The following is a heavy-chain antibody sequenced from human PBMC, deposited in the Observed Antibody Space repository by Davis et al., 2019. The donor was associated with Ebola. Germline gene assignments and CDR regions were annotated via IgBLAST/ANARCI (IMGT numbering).Heavy chain of an antibody. CDR2: IYYSGST. V-gene: IGHV4-39*01. D-gene: IGHD1-1*01. Sequence: SETLSLTCTVSGGSISSSSYYWGWIRQPPGKGLEWIGSIYYSGSTYYNPSLKSRVTISVDTSKNQFSLKLSSVTAADTAVYYCARVVGTPTGTLNGYYGLDVWGRGTTVTVSS. CDR1: GGSISSSSYY. CDR3: ARVVGTPTGTLNGYYGLDV. J-gene: IGHJ6*04.